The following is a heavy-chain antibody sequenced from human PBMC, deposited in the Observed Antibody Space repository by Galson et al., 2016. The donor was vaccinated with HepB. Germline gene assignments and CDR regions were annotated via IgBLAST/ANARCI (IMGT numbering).Heavy chain of an antibody. CDR1: GGSISSSNYY. CDR2: IYHSGST. D-gene: IGHD3-10*01. V-gene: IGHV4-31*03. CDR3: AREGGDGSGSYYNDY. J-gene: IGHJ4*02. Sequence: TLSLTCTVSGGSISSSNYYWSWIRQHPGKGLEWIGYIYHSGSTYYNPSLKSRVTISVDTSKNQLFLKLSSVTAADTAVYYCAREGGDGSGSYYNDYWGQGTLVTVSS.